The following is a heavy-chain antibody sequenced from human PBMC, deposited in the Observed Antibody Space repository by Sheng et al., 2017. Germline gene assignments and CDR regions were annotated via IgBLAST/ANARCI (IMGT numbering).Heavy chain of an antibody. J-gene: IGHJ4*01. CDR1: GYTFTDHY. Sequence: QVQLVQSGAEVKKPGASVKVSCKASGYTFTDHYIHWVRQAPGQGLEWMGWLNPNTGDTKFAQKFQGRVTMTRDTSISIAYMELSRLRSDDTALYYCARDRSNTWFGGIDY. CDR3: ARDRSNTWFGGIDY. CDR2: LNPNTGDT. V-gene: IGHV1-2*02. D-gene: IGHD6-13*01.